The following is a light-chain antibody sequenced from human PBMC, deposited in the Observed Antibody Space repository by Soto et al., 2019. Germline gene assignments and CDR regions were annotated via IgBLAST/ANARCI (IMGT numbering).Light chain of an antibody. J-gene: IGKJ5*01. CDR1: QSVSSSY. V-gene: IGKV3-20*01. CDR2: GAS. Sequence: EIVLTQSPCTLSFSPWERATLSCRASQSVSSSYLAWYQQKPGQAPRLLIYGASSRATGIPDRFSGSGSGTDFTLTISRLEPEDFAVYYCQQYGSSPRVTFGQGTRLEIK. CDR3: QQYGSSPRVT.